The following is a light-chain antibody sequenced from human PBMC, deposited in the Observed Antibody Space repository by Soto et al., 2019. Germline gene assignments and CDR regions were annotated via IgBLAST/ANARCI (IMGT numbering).Light chain of an antibody. CDR2: LGS. CDR3: MQAQQTPWT. CDR1: QSLLHSNGYNY. V-gene: IGKV2-28*01. Sequence: DIVMTQSPLSLPVTPGEPASISCRSSQSLLHSNGYNYLDWYLQKPGQSPQLLIYLGSNRASGVPDRFSGSGSGTEFTLKISRVEAEDVGVYYCMQAQQTPWTFGQGTKVEIK. J-gene: IGKJ1*01.